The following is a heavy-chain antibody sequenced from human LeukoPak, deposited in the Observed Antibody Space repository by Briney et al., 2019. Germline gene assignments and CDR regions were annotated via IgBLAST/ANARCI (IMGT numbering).Heavy chain of an antibody. J-gene: IGHJ6*02. CDR2: INAGNGNT. CDR3: ARSILVVPVASHYNYGVDV. CDR1: GYTFANYA. Sequence: GASVKVSCKASGYTFANYAIHWVRQAHGQRIEWMGWINAGNGNTRNSQRFQGGVTITRDTSASTAYMELSSLRSEDTAVYYCARSILVVPVASHYNYGVDVWGQGTTVTVSS. D-gene: IGHD2-2*01. V-gene: IGHV1-3*01.